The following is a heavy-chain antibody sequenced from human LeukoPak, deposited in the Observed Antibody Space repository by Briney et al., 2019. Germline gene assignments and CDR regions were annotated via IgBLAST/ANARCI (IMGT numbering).Heavy chain of an antibody. CDR2: INPSGSTT. CDR3: ARDRTTLIDY. V-gene: IGHV1-46*01. Sequence: ASVKVSCKASGYTFTSYFMHWVRQAPGQGLEWLGMINPSGSTTTYAQKFQGRVTMTRDTSTSTVYMELSSLRSEDTAVYYCARDRTTLIDYWGQGIQVTVSS. CDR1: GYTFTSYF. J-gene: IGHJ4*01. D-gene: IGHD1-14*01.